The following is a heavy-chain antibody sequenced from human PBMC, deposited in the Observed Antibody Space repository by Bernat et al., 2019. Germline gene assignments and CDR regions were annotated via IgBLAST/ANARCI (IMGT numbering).Heavy chain of an antibody. J-gene: IGHJ5*02. D-gene: IGHD3-10*01. CDR3: AKEGSDTPYDSFDP. Sequence: EVQLVESGGGLVKPGGSLRLSCAASGFTFSNAWMSWVRQAPGKGLVWVSRISSDGSTTSYADSVKGRFTISRDNAKNTLFLQMNSQSAEDTAVYFCAKEGSDTPYDSFDPWGQGTLVTVSS. CDR2: ISSDGSTT. V-gene: IGHV3-74*02. CDR1: GFTFSNAW.